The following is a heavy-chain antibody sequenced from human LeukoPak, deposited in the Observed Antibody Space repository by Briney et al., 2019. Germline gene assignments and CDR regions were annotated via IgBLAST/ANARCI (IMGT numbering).Heavy chain of an antibody. CDR2: IYYSGAT. D-gene: IGHD3-22*01. CDR3: ARTIWGDDSSGYWAFDI. V-gene: IGHV4-39*01. J-gene: IGHJ3*02. CDR1: GGSISSSSYY. Sequence: PSETLSLTCTVSGGSISSSSYYWGWIRQPPGKGLEWIGSIYYSGATYYNPSLKSRVTISVDTSKNQFSLKLSSVTAADTAVYYCARTIWGDDSSGYWAFDIWGQGTMVTVSS.